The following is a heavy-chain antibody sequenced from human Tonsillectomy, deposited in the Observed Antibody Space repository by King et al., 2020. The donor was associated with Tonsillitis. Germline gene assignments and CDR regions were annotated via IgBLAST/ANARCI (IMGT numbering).Heavy chain of an antibody. V-gene: IGHV4-59*01. CDR1: GGSISSYY. J-gene: IGHJ4*02. Sequence: QLQESGPGLVKPSETLSLTCTVSGGSISSYYWSWIRQPPVKGLEWIGYIYYSGSTNYNPSLKSRVTISVDTSKNQFSLKLSSVTAADTAVYYCARGTAAGSHFDYWGQGTLVTVSS. CDR2: IYYSGST. CDR3: ARGTAAGSHFDY. D-gene: IGHD6-13*01.